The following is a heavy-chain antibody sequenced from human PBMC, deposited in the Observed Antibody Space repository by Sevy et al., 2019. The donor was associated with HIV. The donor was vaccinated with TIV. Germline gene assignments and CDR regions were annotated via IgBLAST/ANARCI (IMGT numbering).Heavy chain of an antibody. CDR3: ARDLVPGVSEGDDAFDI. D-gene: IGHD2-21*02. CDR1: GGSISNYY. V-gene: IGHV4-4*07. J-gene: IGHJ3*02. Sequence: SETVSLTCTVSGGSISNYYWSWIRQPAGKGLEWIGRIYTTGDTNYNPSLESRVTRSVDTSKNQFSLKLNSLTAADTAVYYCARDLVPGVSEGDDAFDIWGQGTMVTVSS. CDR2: IYTTGDT.